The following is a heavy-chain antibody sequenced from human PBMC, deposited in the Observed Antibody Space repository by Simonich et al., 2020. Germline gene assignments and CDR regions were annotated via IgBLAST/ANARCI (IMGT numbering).Heavy chain of an antibody. CDR3: ACLGTGDAFDI. CDR2: KKQDGSEK. V-gene: IGHV3-7*01. Sequence: EVQLVESGGGLVQPGGSLRLSCAASGFTFSSYWMSWVRQAQGKGVEWVANKKQDGSEKYYVDSVKGRFTISRDNAKNSLYLQMNSLRAEDTAVYYCACLGTGDAFDIWGQGTMVTVSS. CDR1: GFTFSSYW. D-gene: IGHD3-9*01. J-gene: IGHJ3*02.